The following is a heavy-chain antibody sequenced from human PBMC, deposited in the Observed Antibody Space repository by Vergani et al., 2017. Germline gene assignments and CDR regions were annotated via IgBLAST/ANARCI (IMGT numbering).Heavy chain of an antibody. D-gene: IGHD3-22*01. CDR3: ARQYYYDSSGYWKGTWFDP. V-gene: IGHV4-39*07. Sequence: QLQLQESGPGLVKPSETLSLTCTVSGGSISSSSYYWGWIRQPPGKGLEWIGSIYYSGSTYYNPSLKSRVTISVDTSKNQFSLKLSSVTAADTAVYYCARQYYYDSSGYWKGTWFDPWGQGTLVTVSS. J-gene: IGHJ5*02. CDR2: IYYSGST. CDR1: GGSISSSSYY.